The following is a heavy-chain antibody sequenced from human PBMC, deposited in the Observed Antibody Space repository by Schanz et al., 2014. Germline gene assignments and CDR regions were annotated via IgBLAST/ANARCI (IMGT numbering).Heavy chain of an antibody. CDR2: ISDSGTYT. CDR3: ATGPHIVVAFDY. Sequence: QVQVVQSGGGLVKPGGSLRLSCAASGFVFGDYYMTWIRQAPGKGLEWLSYISDSGTYTNYADSVKGRFTISRDNAKSSLYLQMNSLRVEDTAVYYCATGPHIVVAFDYWGQGTLVTVSS. J-gene: IGHJ4*02. CDR1: GFVFGDYY. D-gene: IGHD2-21*01. V-gene: IGHV3-11*05.